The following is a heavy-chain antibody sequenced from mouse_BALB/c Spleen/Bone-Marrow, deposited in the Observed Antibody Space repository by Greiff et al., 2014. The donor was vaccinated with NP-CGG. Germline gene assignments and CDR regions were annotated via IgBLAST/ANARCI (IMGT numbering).Heavy chain of an antibody. CDR1: GFTFTDYY. J-gene: IGHJ2*01. CDR3: ARDRGGLLHDY. CDR2: IRNKANGYTT. Sequence: EVKVEESGGGLVQPGGSLRLSCATSGFTFTDYYMSWVRQPPGEALEWLGFIRNKANGYTTEYSASVKGRFTISRDNSQSILYLQMNTLRAEDSATYYCARDRGGLLHDYWGQGTTLTVSS. V-gene: IGHV7-3*02. D-gene: IGHD1-1*01.